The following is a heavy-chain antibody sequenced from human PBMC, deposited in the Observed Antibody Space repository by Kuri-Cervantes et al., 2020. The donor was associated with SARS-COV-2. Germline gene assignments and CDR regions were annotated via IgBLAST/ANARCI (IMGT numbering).Heavy chain of an antibody. J-gene: IGHJ6*03. CDR3: ARDLGTFSSGWFYMDV. V-gene: IGHV3-21*01. Sequence: GESLKISCAGTGFSFSDYSMNWVRQAPGKGLEWVSSVSSGGTSVYYADSLEGRFTISRDNAKSSPYLEMNSLRAEDTAMYYCARDLGTFSSGWFYMDVWGKGTTVTDSS. CDR1: GFSFSDYS. CDR2: VSSGGTSV. D-gene: IGHD6-19*01.